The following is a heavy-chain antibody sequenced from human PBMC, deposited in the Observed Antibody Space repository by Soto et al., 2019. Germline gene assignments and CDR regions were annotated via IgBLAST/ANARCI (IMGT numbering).Heavy chain of an antibody. Sequence: SVKVSCKASGGTFSSYAISWVRQAPGQGLEWMGGIIPIFGTANYAQKFQGRVTITADESTSTAYMELSSLRSEDTAVYYCARGIVGATSYYYYGMDVWGQGTTVTVSS. J-gene: IGHJ6*02. CDR1: GGTFSSYA. CDR2: IIPIFGTA. D-gene: IGHD1-26*01. V-gene: IGHV1-69*13. CDR3: ARGIVGATSYYYYGMDV.